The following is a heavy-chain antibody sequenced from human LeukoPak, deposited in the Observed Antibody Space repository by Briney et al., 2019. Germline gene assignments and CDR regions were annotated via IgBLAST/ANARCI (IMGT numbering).Heavy chain of an antibody. CDR3: VKGHRIQLWSFFDY. Sequence: GGSLRLSCSAFGFTFSSYAMYWVRQAPGEGLEYVSAISSNGDSTYYAYSVKGRFTISRDNSKNTLSLQMSSLRAEDTAVYYCVKGHRIQLWSFFDYWGQGTLVTVSS. D-gene: IGHD5-18*01. CDR2: ISSNGDST. CDR1: GFTFSSYA. V-gene: IGHV3-64D*09. J-gene: IGHJ4*02.